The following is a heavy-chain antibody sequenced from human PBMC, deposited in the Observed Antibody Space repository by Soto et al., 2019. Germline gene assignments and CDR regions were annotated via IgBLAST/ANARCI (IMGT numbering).Heavy chain of an antibody. V-gene: IGHV1-2*04. CDR3: ARADLNSSGLYGFDC. CDR1: GYTFTGYY. Sequence: ASAKVSCKASGYTFTGYYMHWVRQAPGQGLEWMGWINPNSGGTNYAQKFQGWVTMTRDTSISTAYMELSRLRSDDTAVYYCARADLNSSGLYGFDCWGQGILVTVSS. CDR2: INPNSGGT. D-gene: IGHD6-19*01. J-gene: IGHJ4*02.